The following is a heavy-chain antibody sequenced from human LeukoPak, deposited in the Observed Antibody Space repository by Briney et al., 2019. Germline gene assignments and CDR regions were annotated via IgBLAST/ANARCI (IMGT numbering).Heavy chain of an antibody. CDR1: GFNFTTYG. Sequence: PGGSLRLSCAASGFNFTTYGMHWVRQAPGKGLEWVALVWYDGTIKYYADSAKGRFTISRDNSKNTLYLQMNSLRAEDTAVYYCAKDLGLRAYHYYGMDVWGQGTTVTVSS. CDR3: AKDLGLRAYHYYGMDV. V-gene: IGHV3-30*02. D-gene: IGHD3-10*01. CDR2: VWYDGTIK. J-gene: IGHJ6*02.